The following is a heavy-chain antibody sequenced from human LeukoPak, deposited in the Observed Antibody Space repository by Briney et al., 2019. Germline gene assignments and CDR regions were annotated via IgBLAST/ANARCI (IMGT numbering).Heavy chain of an antibody. CDR3: ARDLRYCSSTSCYDPNFDY. V-gene: IGHV3-74*01. CDR1: GFTFSNYW. D-gene: IGHD2-2*01. J-gene: IGHJ4*02. CDR2: INTDGSST. Sequence: GGSLRLSCAASGFTFSNYWMHWVHQAPGKGLVWVSRINTDGSSTSYADSVKGRFTISRDNAENTLYLQMNSLRAEDTAVYYCARDLRYCSSTSCYDPNFDYWGQGTLVTVSS.